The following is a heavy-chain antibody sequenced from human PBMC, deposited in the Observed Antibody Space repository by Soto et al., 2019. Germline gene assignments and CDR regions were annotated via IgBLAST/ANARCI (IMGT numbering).Heavy chain of an antibody. J-gene: IGHJ4*02. Sequence: SETLSLTCTVSGGSISSGGYYWSWIRQHPGKGLEWIGYIYYSGSTYYNPSLKSRVTISVDTSKNQFSLKLSSVTAADTAVYYCARHTSPTLKFDYWGQGTLVTVSS. V-gene: IGHV4-31*03. CDR1: GGSISSGGYY. CDR3: ARHTSPTLKFDY. CDR2: IYYSGST.